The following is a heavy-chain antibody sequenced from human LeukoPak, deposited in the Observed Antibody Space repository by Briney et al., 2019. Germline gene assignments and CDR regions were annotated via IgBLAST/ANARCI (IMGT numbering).Heavy chain of an antibody. CDR3: ARRTAMATNLYYYYYYYMDV. CDR1: GGSFSGYY. Sequence: PSETLSLTCAVYGGSFSGYYWSWIRQPPGKGLEWIGEINHSGSTNYNPSLKSRVTISVDTSKNQFSLKLSSVTAADTAVYYCARRTAMATNLYYYYYYYMDVWGKGTTVTISS. V-gene: IGHV4-34*01. D-gene: IGHD5-18*01. CDR2: INHSGST. J-gene: IGHJ6*03.